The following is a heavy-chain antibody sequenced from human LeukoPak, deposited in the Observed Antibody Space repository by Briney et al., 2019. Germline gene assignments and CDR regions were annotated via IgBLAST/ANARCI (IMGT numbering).Heavy chain of an antibody. CDR3: ARGTIFGVVPYCYYMDV. Sequence: SVKVSCKASGGTFSSYAISWVRQAPGQGLEWMGRIIPIFGTANYAQKFQGRVTITTDESTSTAYLELSSLRSEDTAVYYCARGTIFGVVPYCYYMDVWGKGTTVTVSS. J-gene: IGHJ6*03. CDR2: IIPIFGTA. V-gene: IGHV1-69*05. D-gene: IGHD3-3*01. CDR1: GGTFSSYA.